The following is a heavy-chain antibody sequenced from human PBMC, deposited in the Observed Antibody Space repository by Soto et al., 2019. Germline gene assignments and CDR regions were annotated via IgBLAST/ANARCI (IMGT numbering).Heavy chain of an antibody. CDR3: ARVKATLYRNYYFDY. CDR1: VGTINSGAYF. J-gene: IGHJ4*02. V-gene: IGHV4-30-4*01. CDR2: IFYTGST. D-gene: IGHD5-12*01. Sequence: SENLCVSCSYSVGTINSGAYFLSWIRQPPGKGLEWIGSIFYTGSTYYSPSLKSRASISMDTSKNLFSLSLRSLTAADTAVYFCARVKATLYRNYYFDYWGQGTTVPVSS.